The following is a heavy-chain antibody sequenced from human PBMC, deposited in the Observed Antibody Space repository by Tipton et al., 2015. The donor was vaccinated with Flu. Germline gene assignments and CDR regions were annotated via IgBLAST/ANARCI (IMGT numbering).Heavy chain of an antibody. Sequence: LRLSCTVSGGSISSGGNYWSWIRQHPGKGLEWIGDIYYSGSTYYNPSLSSRVTISVDTSRNQFSLRLSSVTAADTAVYYCARDQGFGGGLSYDYYVLDVWGQGTTVTVSS. CDR1: GGSISSGGNY. D-gene: IGHD3-10*01. CDR2: IYYSGST. V-gene: IGHV4-31*02. J-gene: IGHJ6*02. CDR3: ARDQGFGGGLSYDYYVLDV.